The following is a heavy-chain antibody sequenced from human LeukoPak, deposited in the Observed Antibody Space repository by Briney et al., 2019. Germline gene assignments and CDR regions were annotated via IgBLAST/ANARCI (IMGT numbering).Heavy chain of an antibody. CDR1: GYTFTSYD. CDR3: ASLSTYYYGSGSSDFDY. CDR2: MNPNSGNT. J-gene: IGHJ4*02. Sequence: ASVKVSCKASGYTFTSYDINWVRQATGQGLEWMGWMNPNSGNTGYAQKFQGRVTMTRNTSISTAYMELSSLRSEDTAVYYCASLSTYYYGSGSSDFDYWGQGILVTVSS. V-gene: IGHV1-8*01. D-gene: IGHD3-10*01.